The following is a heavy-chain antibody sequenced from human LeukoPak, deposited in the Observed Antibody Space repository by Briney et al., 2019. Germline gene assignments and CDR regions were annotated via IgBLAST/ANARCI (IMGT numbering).Heavy chain of an antibody. V-gene: IGHV1-18*01. CDR2: ISGNNDNT. Sequence: GASVKVSCKASGYTFSTYGIGWVRQAPGQGLEWTGWISGNNDNTNYAQKFQGRVTLTADTSTSTAYMDLRSLTSDDTAVYYCVRNHYDSSGYPHWGQGTLVTVSS. D-gene: IGHD3-22*01. CDR1: GYTFSTYG. CDR3: VRNHYDSSGYPH. J-gene: IGHJ4*02.